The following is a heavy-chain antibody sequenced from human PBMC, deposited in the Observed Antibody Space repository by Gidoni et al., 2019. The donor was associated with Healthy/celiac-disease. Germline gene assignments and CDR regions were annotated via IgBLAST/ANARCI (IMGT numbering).Heavy chain of an antibody. D-gene: IGHD6-6*01. CDR3: AKWSIAAPYYYYYGMDV. Sequence: EVQLLESGGGLVKPGGSLRLSCAASGFTFSSYAMSWVRQDPGKWLEWVSAISGSGGSTYYADSVKGRFTISRDNSKNTLYLQMNSLRAEDTAVYYCAKWSIAAPYYYYYGMDVWGQGTTVTVSS. V-gene: IGHV3-23*01. CDR2: ISGSGGST. CDR1: GFTFSSYA. J-gene: IGHJ6*02.